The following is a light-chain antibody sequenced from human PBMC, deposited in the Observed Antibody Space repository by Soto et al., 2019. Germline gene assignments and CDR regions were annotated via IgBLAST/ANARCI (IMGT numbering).Light chain of an antibody. CDR1: SSDVGFYNF. CDR3: QAYDYSLTASV. Sequence: QSALTQPPSASGSPGQSLTISCTGTSSDVGFYNFVSWYQQLPGAAPKLVIFGNRNRPSGVPERFSGSKSGTSASLAITGLQAEDEADYYCQAYDYSLTASVFGGGTKLTVL. CDR2: GNR. V-gene: IGLV2-18*01. J-gene: IGLJ3*02.